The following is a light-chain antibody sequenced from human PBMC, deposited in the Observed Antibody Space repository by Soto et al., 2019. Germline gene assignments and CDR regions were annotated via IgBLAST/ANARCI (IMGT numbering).Light chain of an antibody. Sequence: DIVMTQSPLSLPVTPGEPASISCRSSQSLLLGNGYNYLDWYLQKPGQSPQLLIYLGSNRASGVPDRFSGSGSGTDVTLKISRVEAEDVGVYYCMQALQTPWTFGQGTKVEIK. J-gene: IGKJ1*01. CDR2: LGS. CDR3: MQALQTPWT. CDR1: QSLLLGNGYNY. V-gene: IGKV2-28*01.